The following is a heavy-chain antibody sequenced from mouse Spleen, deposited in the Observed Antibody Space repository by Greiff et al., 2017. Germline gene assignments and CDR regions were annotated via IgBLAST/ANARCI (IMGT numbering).Heavy chain of an antibody. CDR1: GYTFTSYW. Sequence: QVQLQQPGAELVKPGASVKLSCKASGYTFTSYWMQWVKQRPGQGLEWIGEIDPSDSYTNYNQKFKGKATLTVDTSSSTAYMQLSSLTSEDSAVYYCANLYGGDFDVWGAGTTVTVSS. CDR2: IDPSDSYT. V-gene: IGHV1-50*01. D-gene: IGHD1-2*01. CDR3: ANLYGGDFDV. J-gene: IGHJ1*01.